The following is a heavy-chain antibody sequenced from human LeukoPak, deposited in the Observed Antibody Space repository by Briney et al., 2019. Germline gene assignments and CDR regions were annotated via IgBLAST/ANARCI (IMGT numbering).Heavy chain of an antibody. J-gene: IGHJ3*02. V-gene: IGHV4-59*01. CDR3: ATSSSGNYYAFDI. CDR1: GGSIISYY. CDR2: IYYSRTT. D-gene: IGHD1-26*01. Sequence: SETLSLTCTVSGGSIISYYWTWIRQPPGRGLEWIGYIYYSRTTNYNPFLESRVTISVDTSKNQFSLKLSSVTAADTAVYYCATSSSGNYYAFDIWGQGTMVTVSS.